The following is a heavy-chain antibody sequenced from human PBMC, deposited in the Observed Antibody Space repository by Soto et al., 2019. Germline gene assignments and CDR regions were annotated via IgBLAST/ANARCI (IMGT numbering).Heavy chain of an antibody. V-gene: IGHV4-31*03. CDR1: GGSISSGGYY. J-gene: IGHJ3*02. CDR2: IYYSGST. CDR3: ARDPLTYCSSTSCYGGAFDI. D-gene: IGHD2-2*01. Sequence: QVQLQESGPGLVKPSQTLSLTCTVSGGSISSGGYYWSWIRQHPGKGLEWIGYIYYSGSTYYNPSLKSRVTISVDTSKNLFSLKLSSVTAADTAVYYCARDPLTYCSSTSCYGGAFDIWGQGTMVTVSS.